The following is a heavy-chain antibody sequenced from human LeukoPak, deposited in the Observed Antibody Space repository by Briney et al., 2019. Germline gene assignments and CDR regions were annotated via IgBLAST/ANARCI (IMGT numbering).Heavy chain of an antibody. CDR2: ISTAGDT. Sequence: PGGSLRLSCVASGFTFRSHDMDWVCQATGKILEWVSAISTAGDTYYPGSVRGRFTISRENAKNSLYLQMNSLRAGDTAVYYCARANSGGFYDLWGRGTLVTVSS. D-gene: IGHD6-19*01. J-gene: IGHJ2*01. CDR3: ARANSGGFYDL. V-gene: IGHV3-13*04. CDR1: GFTFRSHD.